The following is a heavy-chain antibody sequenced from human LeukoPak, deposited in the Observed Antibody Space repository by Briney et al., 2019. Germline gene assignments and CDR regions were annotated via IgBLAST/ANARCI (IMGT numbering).Heavy chain of an antibody. CDR2: ISTSGDDI. J-gene: IGHJ6*03. Sequence: GGSLRLSCAASGFTFSAYNMNWVRQTPGKGLEWVSFISTSGDDINQADSVKGRFTVSRDNAKNSLYLQMNGLRAEDTAVYYCAKVSIFGVVIWYYMDVWGKGTTVTVSS. D-gene: IGHD3-3*01. V-gene: IGHV3-21*04. CDR1: GFTFSAYN. CDR3: AKVSIFGVVIWYYMDV.